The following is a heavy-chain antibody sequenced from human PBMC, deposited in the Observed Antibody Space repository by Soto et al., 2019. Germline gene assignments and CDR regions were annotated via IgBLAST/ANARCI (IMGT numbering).Heavy chain of an antibody. CDR1: GGSISSYY. Sequence: ETLSLTCTVSGGSISSYYWSWIRQPAGKGLEWIGRIYTSGSNNYNPSLKSRVTMSVDTSKNQFSLKLSSVTAADTAVYYCARDKERGSSSWKSNWFDPWGQGTLVTVSS. CDR2: IYTSGSN. J-gene: IGHJ5*02. V-gene: IGHV4-4*07. CDR3: ARDKERGSSSWKSNWFDP. D-gene: IGHD6-13*01.